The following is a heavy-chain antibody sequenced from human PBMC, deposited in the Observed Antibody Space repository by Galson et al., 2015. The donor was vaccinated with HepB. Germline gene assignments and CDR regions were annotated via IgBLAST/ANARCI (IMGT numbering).Heavy chain of an antibody. Sequence: SVKVSCKASGGTFSSYAISWVRQAPGQGLEWMGGIIPIFGTANYAQKFQGRVTITADESTSTAYMELSSLRSEDTAVYYCARDWGLAAAGIPLARNNWFDPWGQGTLVTVSS. V-gene: IGHV1-69*13. D-gene: IGHD6-13*01. CDR2: IIPIFGTA. CDR3: ARDWGLAAAGIPLARNNWFDP. J-gene: IGHJ5*02. CDR1: GGTFSSYA.